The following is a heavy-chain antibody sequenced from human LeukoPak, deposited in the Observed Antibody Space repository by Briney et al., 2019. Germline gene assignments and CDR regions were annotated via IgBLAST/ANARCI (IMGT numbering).Heavy chain of an antibody. D-gene: IGHD6-13*01. CDR1: GFTFSSYV. Sequence: GGSLRLSCAASGFTFSSYVMHWVRQAPGKGLEWVAVISYDGSNKYYADSVKGRFTISRDNSKNTLYLQMNSLRAEDTAVYYCAKGSSWFWFDPWGQGTLVTVSS. J-gene: IGHJ5*02. V-gene: IGHV3-30*18. CDR3: AKGSSWFWFDP. CDR2: ISYDGSNK.